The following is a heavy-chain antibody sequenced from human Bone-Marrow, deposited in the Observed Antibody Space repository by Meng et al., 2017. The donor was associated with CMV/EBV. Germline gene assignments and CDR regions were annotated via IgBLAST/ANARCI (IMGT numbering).Heavy chain of an antibody. CDR1: GFNFGGYA. Sequence: GGSLRLSCVASGFNFGGYAMNWVREAPGKGLEWVSSLSASGSITEYGDSVKGRFTISRDNAQNTLYLQMNSLRAEDTAVYFCARAQFDPWGQGTLVNVAS. CDR2: LSASGSIT. CDR3: ARAQFDP. V-gene: IGHV3-23*01. J-gene: IGHJ5*02.